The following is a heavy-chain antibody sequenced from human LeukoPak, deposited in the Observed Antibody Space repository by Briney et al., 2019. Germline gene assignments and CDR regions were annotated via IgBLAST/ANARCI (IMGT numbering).Heavy chain of an antibody. CDR3: AREGSDYYDSSGYYLVDAFDI. Sequence: GGSLRLSCAASGFTFSSYWMSWVRQAPGKGLEWVANIKQDGSEKYYVDSVKGRFTISRDNAKNSLYLQMNSLRAEDTAVYYCAREGSDYYDSSGYYLVDAFDIWGQGTMVTVSS. J-gene: IGHJ3*02. D-gene: IGHD3-22*01. CDR1: GFTFSSYW. CDR2: IKQDGSEK. V-gene: IGHV3-7*01.